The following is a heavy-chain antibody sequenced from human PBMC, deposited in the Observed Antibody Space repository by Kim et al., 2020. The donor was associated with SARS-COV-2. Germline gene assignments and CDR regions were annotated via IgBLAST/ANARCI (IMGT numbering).Heavy chain of an antibody. Sequence: SETLSLTCTVSGGSISSGDYYWSWIRQPPGKGLEWIGYIYYSGSTYYNPSLKSRVTISVDTSKNQFSLKLSSVTAADTAVYYCARGPGYSSSWVQHWGQGTLVTVSS. CDR2: IYYSGST. D-gene: IGHD6-13*01. CDR1: GGSISSGDYY. CDR3: ARGPGYSSSWVQH. J-gene: IGHJ1*01. V-gene: IGHV4-30-4*01.